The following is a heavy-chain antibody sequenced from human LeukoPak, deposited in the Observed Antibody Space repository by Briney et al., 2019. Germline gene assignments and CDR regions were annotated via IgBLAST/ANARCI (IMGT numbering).Heavy chain of an antibody. Sequence: PGGSLRLSCATSGFTFSSYEMNWVRQAPGKGLEWVSYISSSGSTIYYADFVKGRFTISRDSDKSSLYLQMSSLRAGDTAVYYCARVPPYSSSWYGMDVWGQGTTVTVSS. D-gene: IGHD6-13*01. J-gene: IGHJ6*02. V-gene: IGHV3-48*03. CDR2: ISSSGSTI. CDR3: ARVPPYSSSWYGMDV. CDR1: GFTFSSYE.